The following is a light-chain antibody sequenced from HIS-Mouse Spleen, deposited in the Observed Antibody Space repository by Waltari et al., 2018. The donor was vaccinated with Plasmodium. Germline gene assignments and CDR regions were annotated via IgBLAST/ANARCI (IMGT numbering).Light chain of an antibody. CDR1: QSVSSSY. J-gene: IGKJ2*01. V-gene: IGKV3D-7*01. CDR2: GAS. Sequence: EIVMTPSPATLSLSPGERANLSCRASQSVSSSYLPWYQQKPGQAPRLLIYGASTRATGIPARFSGSGSGTDFTLTISSLQPEDFAVYYCQQDYNLPYTFGQGTKLEIK. CDR3: QQDYNLPYT.